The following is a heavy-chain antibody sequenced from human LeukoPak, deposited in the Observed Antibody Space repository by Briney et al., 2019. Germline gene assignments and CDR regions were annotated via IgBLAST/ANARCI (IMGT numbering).Heavy chain of an antibody. CDR1: GDSVSSNSAA. Sequence: SQTLSLTCAISGDSVSSNSAAWNWIRRSPSRGLEWLGRTYYRSKWYNDYAVSVKSRITINPDTSKNQFSLQLNSVTPEDTAVYYCARGGTGYSSSWYEGYFDYWGQGTLVTVSS. J-gene: IGHJ4*02. D-gene: IGHD6-13*01. CDR3: ARGGTGYSSSWYEGYFDY. CDR2: TYYRSKWYN. V-gene: IGHV6-1*01.